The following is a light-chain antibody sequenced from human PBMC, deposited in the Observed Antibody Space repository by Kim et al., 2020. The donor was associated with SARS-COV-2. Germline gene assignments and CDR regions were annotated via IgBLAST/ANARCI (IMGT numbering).Light chain of an antibody. J-gene: IGLJ2*01. CDR2: EVS. V-gene: IGLV2-8*01. Sequence: QSALTQPPSASGSPGQSVTISCTGTYSDVGGYNYVSWYQQRPGKAPKLMIYEVSKRPSGVPDRFSGSKSGNTASLTVSGLQAEDEADYYCNSYAGSNNLVFGGGTQLTVL. CDR3: NSYAGSNNLV. CDR1: YSDVGGYNY.